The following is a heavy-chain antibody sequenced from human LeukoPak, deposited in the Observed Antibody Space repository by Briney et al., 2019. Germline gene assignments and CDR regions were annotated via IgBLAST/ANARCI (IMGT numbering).Heavy chain of an antibody. V-gene: IGHV3-23*01. J-gene: IGHJ4*02. CDR2: ISSTGYNS. CDR1: GFTFRSAA. D-gene: IGHD2-21*02. CDR3: AKDRDARYCGGDCHWGAFDY. Sequence: GGSLRLSCAASGFTFRSAAMTWVRQGPEKGLQWVSLISSTGYNSYYADSVKGRFTVSRDNSKNIVYLQMNSLRAEDTAVYYCAKDRDARYCGGDCHWGAFDYWGQGTLVTVSS.